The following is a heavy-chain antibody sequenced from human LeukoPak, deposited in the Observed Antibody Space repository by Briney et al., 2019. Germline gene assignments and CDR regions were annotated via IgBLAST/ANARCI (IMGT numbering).Heavy chain of an antibody. Sequence: KSSETLSLTCTVSGGSISSSSYYWGWIRQPPGKGLEWIGSIYYSGSTYYNPSLKSRVTISVDTSKNQFSLKLSSMTAADTAVYYCARLSPSDYWGQGTLVTVSS. V-gene: IGHV4-39*01. CDR2: IYYSGST. CDR3: ARLSPSDY. J-gene: IGHJ4*02. CDR1: GGSISSSSYY.